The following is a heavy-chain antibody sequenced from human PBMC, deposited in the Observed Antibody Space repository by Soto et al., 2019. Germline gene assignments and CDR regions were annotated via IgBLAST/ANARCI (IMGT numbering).Heavy chain of an antibody. CDR3: AKHPRYGDFPYYFDY. V-gene: IGHV3-23*01. Sequence: GGSLRLSCPASGFTFSNYAMSWVRQAPGKGLEWVSVISGSGGATYYADSVKGRFTVSRDNSKNTVYLQMNSLRAEETAVYYCAKHPRYGDFPYYFDYWGQGTLVTVSS. CDR2: ISGSGGAT. D-gene: IGHD4-17*01. J-gene: IGHJ4*02. CDR1: GFTFSNYA.